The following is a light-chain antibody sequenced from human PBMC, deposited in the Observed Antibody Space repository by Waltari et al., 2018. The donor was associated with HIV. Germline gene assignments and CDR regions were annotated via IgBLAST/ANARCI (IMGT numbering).Light chain of an antibody. J-gene: IGLJ2*01. CDR2: YDS. CDR3: EVWDETRNHVV. Sequence: YVLTHPPSVSVAPGKQATITCGGDRIRTNSVHWYHKKSGQAPQLIIYYDSDRPSGIPERFSGSNSGSTATLTISRVEAGDEADYYCEVWDETRNHVVFGGGTKLFAL. CDR1: RIRTNS. V-gene: IGLV3-21*04.